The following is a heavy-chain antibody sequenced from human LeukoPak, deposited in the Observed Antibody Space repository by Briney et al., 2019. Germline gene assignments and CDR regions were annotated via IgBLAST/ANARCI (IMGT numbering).Heavy chain of an antibody. V-gene: IGHV3-23*01. D-gene: IGHD2/OR15-2a*01. Sequence: PGGSLRFSFEASGLTFTSNPLGGVRQPQGKGLEWVSAISGSGGSTYYADSVKGRFTISRDNSKNTLYLQMNSLRAEDTAVYYCAKILVYGADYWGQGTLVTVSS. CDR3: AKILVYGADY. J-gene: IGHJ4*02. CDR1: GLTFTSNP. CDR2: ISGSGGST.